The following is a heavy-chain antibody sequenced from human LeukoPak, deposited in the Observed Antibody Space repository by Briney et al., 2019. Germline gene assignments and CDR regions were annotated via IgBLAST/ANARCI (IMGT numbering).Heavy chain of an antibody. V-gene: IGHV1-2*06. D-gene: IGHD1-14*01. J-gene: IGHJ4*02. CDR3: ARCPMGWVKPPHYY. CDR2: INPNSGGT. Sequence: GASVKVSCKASGYTFTGYYMHWVRQAPGQGLGWMGRINPNSGGTNYAQKFQGRVTMTRDTSISTAYMELSRLRSDDTAVYYCARCPMGWVKPPHYYWGPGNPVTVSP. CDR1: GYTFTGYY.